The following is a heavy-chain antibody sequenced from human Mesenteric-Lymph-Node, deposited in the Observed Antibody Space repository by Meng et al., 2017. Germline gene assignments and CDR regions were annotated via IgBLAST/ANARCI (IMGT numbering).Heavy chain of an antibody. CDR1: GGSISSYY. CDR2: IYYSGST. CDR3: ARDAAVAGTAAFDI. Sequence: GSLRLSCTVSGGSISSYYWSWIRQPPGKGLEWIGYIYYSGSTNYNPSLKSRVTILVDTSKNQFSLKLSSVTAADTAVYYCARDAAVAGTAAFDIWGQGTMVTVS. D-gene: IGHD6-19*01. J-gene: IGHJ3*02. V-gene: IGHV4-59*01.